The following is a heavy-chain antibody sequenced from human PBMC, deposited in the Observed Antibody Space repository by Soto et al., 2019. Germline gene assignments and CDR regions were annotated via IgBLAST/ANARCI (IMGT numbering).Heavy chain of an antibody. CDR2: IIPLFGTT. V-gene: IGHV1-69*01. D-gene: IGHD1-20*01. J-gene: IGHJ6*04. CDR1: GGPFRSYS. Sequence: GAFGKVSCTASGGPFRSYSLEWVRQAPGQGLEWMGGIIPLFGTTNYAQKLQGRVKLTADESTRTAYMELSTLTSEDTAVYYCARGTVTESDYNCYYYGMYGCGKDNTVPVSS. CDR3: ARGTVTESDYNCYYYGMYG.